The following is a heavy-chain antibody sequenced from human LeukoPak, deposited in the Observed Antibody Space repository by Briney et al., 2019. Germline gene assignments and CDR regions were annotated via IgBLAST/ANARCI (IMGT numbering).Heavy chain of an antibody. J-gene: IGHJ4*02. D-gene: IGHD2-2*01. CDR3: AHRAVGPCISTSCYFFDH. CDR1: GSSLSTSGVG. V-gene: IGHV2-5*01. CDR2: IYWNDDK. Sequence: SGPTLVNPTQTLTLTCTFSGSSLSTSGVGVGWIRQPPGKALEWLALIYWNDDKRYSPSLKSRLTITKDTSKNQVVLTMTNMDPVDTATYYCAHRAVGPCISTSCYFFDHWGQGTLVTVSS.